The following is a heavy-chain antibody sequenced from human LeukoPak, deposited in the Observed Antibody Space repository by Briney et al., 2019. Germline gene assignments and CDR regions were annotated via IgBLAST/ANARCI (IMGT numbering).Heavy chain of an antibody. Sequence: PGGSLRLSCAASGFTFSSYSMNWVRQAPGKGLEWVSSISSSSSYIYYADSVKGRFTISRDDAKNSLYLQMNSLRAEDTALYYCVKDGGRDTAAAYYWGQGTLVSVSS. V-gene: IGHV3-21*04. CDR3: VKDGGRDTAAAYY. CDR1: GFTFSSYS. D-gene: IGHD6-13*01. CDR2: ISSSSSYI. J-gene: IGHJ4*02.